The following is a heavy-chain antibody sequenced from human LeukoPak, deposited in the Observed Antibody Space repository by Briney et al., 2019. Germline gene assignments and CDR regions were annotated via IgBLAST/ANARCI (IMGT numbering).Heavy chain of an antibody. CDR2: ISAYNGNT. CDR3: AATYGGDWFDP. Sequence: ASVKVSCKASGYTFTSHGISWVRQAPGQRLEWMGWISAYNGNTNYAQKLQGRVTMTTDTSTSTAYMELRSLRSDDTAVYYCAATYGGDWFDPWGQGTLVTVSS. D-gene: IGHD4-17*01. J-gene: IGHJ5*02. V-gene: IGHV1-18*01. CDR1: GYTFTSHG.